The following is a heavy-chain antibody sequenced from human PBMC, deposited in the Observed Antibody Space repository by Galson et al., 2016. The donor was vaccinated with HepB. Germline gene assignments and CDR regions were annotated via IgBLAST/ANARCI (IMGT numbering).Heavy chain of an antibody. J-gene: IGHJ6*02. CDR3: ARDEGFYNGMVV. V-gene: IGHV4-34*01. Sequence: SETLSLTCAVYGGSFSCASFSCYSWTWVRQPPGKGLEWIGEINLSGSTKYKSSLKNRVSMSVDTSKNQFSLKLSSVTAADTAVYYCARDEGFYNGMVVWGQGATVTVSS. D-gene: IGHD2-2*02. CDR2: INLSGST. CDR1: GGSFSCASFSCYS.